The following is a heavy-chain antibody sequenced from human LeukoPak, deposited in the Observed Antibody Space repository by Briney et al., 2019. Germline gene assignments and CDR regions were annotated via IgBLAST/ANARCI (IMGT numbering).Heavy chain of an antibody. Sequence: GGSLRLSCAASGFTFSSYAMHWVRQAPGKGLEWVAVISYDGSNKYYADSVKGRFAISRDNSKNTLYLQMNSLRAEDTAVYYCASLAVAGTEDYWGQGTLVTVSS. CDR2: ISYDGSNK. V-gene: IGHV3-30*07. J-gene: IGHJ4*02. D-gene: IGHD6-19*01. CDR3: ASLAVAGTEDY. CDR1: GFTFSSYA.